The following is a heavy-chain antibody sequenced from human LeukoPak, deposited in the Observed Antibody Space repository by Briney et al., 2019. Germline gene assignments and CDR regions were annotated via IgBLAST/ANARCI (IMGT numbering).Heavy chain of an antibody. D-gene: IGHD3-22*01. CDR2: IKSKTDGGTT. CDR3: TTGEGDYYDSSGYYSRFDY. V-gene: IGHV3-15*01. Sequence: GGSLRLSCAASGFTFSNAWMSWVRQAPGKGLEWVGHIKSKTDGGTTDYAAPVKGRFTISRDDSKNTLYLQMNSLKTEDTAVYYCTTGEGDYYDSSGYYSRFDYWGQGTLVTVSS. J-gene: IGHJ4*02. CDR1: GFTFSNAW.